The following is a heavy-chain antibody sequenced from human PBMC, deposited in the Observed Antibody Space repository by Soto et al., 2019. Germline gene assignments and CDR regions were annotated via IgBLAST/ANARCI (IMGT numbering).Heavy chain of an antibody. CDR1: GFTFSSYG. D-gene: IGHD3-10*01. V-gene: IGHV3-30*18. CDR3: AKDQDYVFGAGWGAYYYGMDV. Sequence: QVQLVESGGGVVQPGRSLRLSCAASGFTFSSYGMHWVRQAPGKGLEWVAVISYDGSNKYYADSVKGRFTISRDNSKNTLYLQMNSLRAEETAVYYCAKDQDYVFGAGWGAYYYGMDVWGQGTTVTVSS. CDR2: ISYDGSNK. J-gene: IGHJ6*02.